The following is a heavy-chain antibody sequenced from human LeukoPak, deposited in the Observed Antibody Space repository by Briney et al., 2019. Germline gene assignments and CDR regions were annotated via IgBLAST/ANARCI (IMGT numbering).Heavy chain of an antibody. CDR2: IYHSGST. V-gene: IGHV4-30-2*01. CDR1: GRSISSGGYS. J-gene: IGHJ3*02. CDR3: ASFKYTYYYDSSGYRYGPGAFDI. Sequence: SETLSHTCAVSGRSISSGGYSWSWIRQPPGKGLEWIGYIYHSGSTYYNPSLKSRVTISVDRSKNQFSLKLSSVTAADTAVYYCASFKYTYYYDSSGYRYGPGAFDIWGQGTMVTVSS. D-gene: IGHD3-22*01.